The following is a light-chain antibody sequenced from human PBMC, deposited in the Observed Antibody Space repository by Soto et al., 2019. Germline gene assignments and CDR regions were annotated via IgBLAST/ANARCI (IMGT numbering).Light chain of an antibody. CDR1: SSSIGSNF. V-gene: IGLV1-47*01. J-gene: IGLJ1*01. Sequence: QSVLTQSPSPSGTPGQRVTISCSGSSSSIGSNFVYWYQQLPGTAPKLLIYRNDQRPSGVPDRFSGSKSGTSASLAISGLRSEDAADYYCVAWDDSLSAYVFGTGTKLTVL. CDR2: RND. CDR3: VAWDDSLSAYV.